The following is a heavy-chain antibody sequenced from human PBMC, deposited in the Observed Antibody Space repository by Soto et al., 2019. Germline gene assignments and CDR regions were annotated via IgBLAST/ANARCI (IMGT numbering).Heavy chain of an antibody. J-gene: IGHJ5*01. D-gene: IGHD3-10*01. V-gene: IGHV3-11*01. CDR1: GFTFSDYY. CDR2: SSSTGAVI. Sequence: XGSLRLSCEAAGFTFSDYYMTWVRQAPGKGLEWIAYSSSTGAVIYYADSVQGRFTISRDNPKNSLHLQMDSLRPEDTAVYYCARIGEFYGTGSYGNSDVFDTSGQGTLATVSS. CDR3: ARIGEFYGTGSYGNSDVFDT.